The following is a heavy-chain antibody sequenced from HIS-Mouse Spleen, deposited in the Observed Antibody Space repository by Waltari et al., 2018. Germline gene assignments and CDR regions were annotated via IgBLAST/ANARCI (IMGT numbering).Heavy chain of an antibody. V-gene: IGHV4-59*01. J-gene: IGHJ4*02. Sequence: QVQLQESGPGLVKPSEALSLTCTVSGGSISSYYWSWIRQPPGKGLEWIGYIYYSGSTNYNPSLKGRVTISVDTSKNQFSLKLSSVTAADTAVYYCARYSGRPRPFDYWGQGTLVTVSS. CDR1: GGSISSYY. CDR2: IYYSGST. D-gene: IGHD1-26*01. CDR3: ARYSGRPRPFDY.